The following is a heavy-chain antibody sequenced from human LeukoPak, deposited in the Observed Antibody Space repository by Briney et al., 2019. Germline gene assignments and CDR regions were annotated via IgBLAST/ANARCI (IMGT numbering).Heavy chain of an antibody. J-gene: IGHJ6*03. CDR3: ARDQLGGDPGNYYYYYMDV. Sequence: GSLRLSCATSGFTFGDYAMSWFRQVPGKGLEWVGFIRSKIYGGAIEYAASVKGRFTISRDDSKSIAYLQMNSLRTEDTGLYYCARDQLGGDPGNYYYYYMDVWGKGTTATVPS. CDR1: GFTFGDYA. D-gene: IGHD4-17*01. CDR2: IRSKIYGGAI. V-gene: IGHV3-49*03.